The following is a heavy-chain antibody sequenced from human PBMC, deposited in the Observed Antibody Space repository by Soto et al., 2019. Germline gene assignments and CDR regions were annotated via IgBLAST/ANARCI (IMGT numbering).Heavy chain of an antibody. J-gene: IGHJ6*02. CDR1: GYSFTNYW. D-gene: IGHD3-16*01. V-gene: IGHV5-51*01. CDR3: ARWGPYYYVMDV. CDR2: IFPFDSYT. Sequence: GESLKISCQAPGYSFTNYWIAWVRQMPGKGLEWMGNIFPFDSYTSYGPSFQGHVTISADKSTSTAYLQWSSLKASDTAIYYCARWGPYYYVMDVWGQGSKVTVSS.